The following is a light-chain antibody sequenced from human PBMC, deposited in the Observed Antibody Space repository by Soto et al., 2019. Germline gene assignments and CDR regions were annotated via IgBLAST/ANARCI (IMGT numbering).Light chain of an antibody. CDR1: SSDVGGYNY. J-gene: IGLJ2*01. Sequence: QSVLTQPASVSGSPGQSITISCTGTSSDVGGYNYVSWYQQHPGKAPKLMIYDVSNRPSGVSNRFSGSKSGNTASLTISGLQAEDEADYYCSSYTSSSTLDYVVFGGGTKVTVL. V-gene: IGLV2-14*01. CDR2: DVS. CDR3: SSYTSSSTLDYVV.